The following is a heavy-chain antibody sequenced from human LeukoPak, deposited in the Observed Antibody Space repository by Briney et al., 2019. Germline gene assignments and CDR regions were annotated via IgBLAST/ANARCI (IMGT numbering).Heavy chain of an antibody. D-gene: IGHD3-22*01. CDR1: GFTFSSYG. V-gene: IGHV3-23*01. CDR2: ISGSGGST. Sequence: GGSLRLSCAASGFTFSSYGMSWVRQAPGKGLEWVSAISGSGGSTYYADSVKGRFTISRDNSKNTLYLQMNSLRAEDTAVYYCARDKDIRRYYDSSGYPRGAFDYWGQGTLVTVSS. CDR3: ARDKDIRRYYDSSGYPRGAFDY. J-gene: IGHJ4*02.